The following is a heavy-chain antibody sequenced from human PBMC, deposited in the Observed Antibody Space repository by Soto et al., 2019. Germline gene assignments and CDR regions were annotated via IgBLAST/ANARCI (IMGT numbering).Heavy chain of an antibody. CDR3: TRTLTPNPAEYFQH. D-gene: IGHD3-16*01. J-gene: IGHJ1*01. Sequence: ASVPVSCKASGYTYTRYYMHWVRKTPGQGLEWLGMINPSGGSTSYAQKFQGRVTMTRDTSTSTVSMELSSLRSEDTAVYYCTRTLTPNPAEYFQHWGQGTLVTVSS. V-gene: IGHV1-46*03. CDR1: GYTYTRYY. CDR2: INPSGGST.